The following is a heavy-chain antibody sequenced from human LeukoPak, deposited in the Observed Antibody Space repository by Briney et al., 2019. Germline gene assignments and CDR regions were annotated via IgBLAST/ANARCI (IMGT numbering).Heavy chain of an antibody. J-gene: IGHJ5*02. V-gene: IGHV4-39*07. D-gene: IGHD1-26*01. CDR3: ARSGSYYGWFDP. CDR2: IYYSGST. CDR1: GGSISSSSYY. Sequence: SETLSLTCTVSGGSISSSSYYWGWIRQPPGKGLEWIGSIYYSGSTYYNPSLKSRVTISVDTSKNQFSLKLSSVTAADTAVYYCARSGSYYGWFDPWGQGTLVTVSS.